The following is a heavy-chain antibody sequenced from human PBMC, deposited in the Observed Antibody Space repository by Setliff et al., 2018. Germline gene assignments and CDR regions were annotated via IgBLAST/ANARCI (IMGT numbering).Heavy chain of an antibody. V-gene: IGHV1-18*01. J-gene: IGHJ4*02. Sequence: ASVKVSCKASGYTFTSYGIGWVRQAPGQGLEWMGWVSAYNGNTNYAQKLQGRVTMTTDTSTSTAYMELRSLRSDDTAVYYCARGSSSGYYFDYWGQGTLVTVSS. D-gene: IGHD6-6*01. CDR3: ARGSSSGYYFDY. CDR1: GYTFTSYG. CDR2: VSAYNGNT.